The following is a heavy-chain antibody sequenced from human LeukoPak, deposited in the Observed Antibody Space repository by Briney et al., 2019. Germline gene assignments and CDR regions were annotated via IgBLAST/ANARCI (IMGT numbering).Heavy chain of an antibody. J-gene: IGHJ4*02. D-gene: IGHD3-10*01. V-gene: IGHV3-23*01. CDR3: AKSPYGLGTYAIAGNY. Sequence: PGGSLRLSCAASGFTFSSYAMSWVRQAPGKGLEWVSAISGTGSSTYSADSVKGRFTISRDNSKSTLYLQMNTLRAEDTAVYYYAKSPYGLGTYAIAGNYWGRGTLVTVSS. CDR1: GFTFSSYA. CDR2: ISGTGSST.